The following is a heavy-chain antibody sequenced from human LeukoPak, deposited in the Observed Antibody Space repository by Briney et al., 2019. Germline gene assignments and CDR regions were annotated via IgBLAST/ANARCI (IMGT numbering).Heavy chain of an antibody. V-gene: IGHV4-30-4*01. Sequence: SQTLSLTCTVSGGSISSGDYYWSWIRQPPGKGLEWIGYIYYSGSTNYNPSLKSRVTISVDTSKNQFSLKLSSVTAADTAVYYCARGYDFWSGYYRDWGQGTLVTVSS. D-gene: IGHD3-3*01. CDR3: ARGYDFWSGYYRD. CDR1: GGSISSGDYY. CDR2: IYYSGST. J-gene: IGHJ4*02.